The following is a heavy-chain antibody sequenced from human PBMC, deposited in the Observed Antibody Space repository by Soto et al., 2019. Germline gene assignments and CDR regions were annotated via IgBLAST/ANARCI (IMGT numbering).Heavy chain of an antibody. Sequence: GGSLRLSCAASGFTFSSYAMIWVRQAPGKGLEWVSAISGSGGSTYYADSVKGRFTISRDNSKNTLYLQMNSLRAEDTAVYYCAKDTGRSGYYDYFDYWGQGTLVTVSS. J-gene: IGHJ4*02. CDR3: AKDTGRSGYYDYFDY. D-gene: IGHD3-3*01. CDR1: GFTFSSYA. CDR2: ISGSGGST. V-gene: IGHV3-23*01.